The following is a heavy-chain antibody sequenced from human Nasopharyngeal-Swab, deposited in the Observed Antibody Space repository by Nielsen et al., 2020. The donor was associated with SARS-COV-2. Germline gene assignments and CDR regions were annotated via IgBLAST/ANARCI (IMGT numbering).Heavy chain of an antibody. D-gene: IGHD4-23*01. Sequence: GESLKISCAASGFTFSSYAMHWVRQAPGKGLEWVAVISYDGSNKYYADSVKGRFTISRDNSKNTLYLQMNSLRAEDTAVYYCASAYGGGYWYFDLWGRGTLVTVSS. J-gene: IGHJ2*01. CDR2: ISYDGSNK. CDR1: GFTFSSYA. CDR3: ASAYGGGYWYFDL. V-gene: IGHV3-30-3*01.